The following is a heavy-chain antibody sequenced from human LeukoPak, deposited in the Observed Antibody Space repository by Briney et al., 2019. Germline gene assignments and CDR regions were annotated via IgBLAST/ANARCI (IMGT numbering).Heavy chain of an antibody. CDR3: AQDFWTDRDY. Sequence: HTGGSLRLSCAASGCTCSNYGMHWVRQAPGKGLEWVAFIQDDGTRQWYADSVRGRFTISRDSSQNTVFLQMNSLRTEDTAVYYCAQDFWTDRDYWGQGTLVIVSS. D-gene: IGHD3/OR15-3a*01. V-gene: IGHV3-30*02. CDR2: IQDDGTRQ. CDR1: GCTCSNYG. J-gene: IGHJ4*02.